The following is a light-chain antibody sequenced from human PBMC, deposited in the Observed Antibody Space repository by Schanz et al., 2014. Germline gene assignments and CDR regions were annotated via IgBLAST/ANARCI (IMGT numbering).Light chain of an antibody. CDR3: AAWDGSLNGVV. Sequence: QSALTQPASVSGSPGQSITISCTGTSSDVGGYNYVSWYQQHPGKAPKLMIYDVSNRPSGVSNRFSGSKSGNTASLTISGLQAEDEADYFCAAWDGSLNGVVFGGGTKLTVL. CDR2: DVS. CDR1: SSDVGGYNY. J-gene: IGLJ2*01. V-gene: IGLV2-14*01.